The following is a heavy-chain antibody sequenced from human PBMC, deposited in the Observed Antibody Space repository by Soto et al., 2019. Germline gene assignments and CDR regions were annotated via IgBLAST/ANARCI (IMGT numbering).Heavy chain of an antibody. J-gene: IGHJ6*02. CDR2: MNPNSGNT. V-gene: IGHV1-8*01. CDR3: ARSRDTDMGRGYGMDV. Sequence: XAVKVACKASGYPFTSYDINWVRQATGQGLEWMGWMNPNSGNTGYAQKFQGRVTMTRNTSISTAYMELSSLRSEDTAVYYCARSRDTDMGRGYGMDVCGQGTTVTVSS. CDR1: GYPFTSYD. D-gene: IGHD5-18*01.